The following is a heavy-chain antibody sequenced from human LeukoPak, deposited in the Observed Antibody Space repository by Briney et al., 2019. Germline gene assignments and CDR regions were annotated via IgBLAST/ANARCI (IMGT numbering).Heavy chain of an antibody. J-gene: IGHJ5*02. D-gene: IGHD2-15*01. CDR3: ASRYCSGGSCDPDQFDP. CDR2: IIPIFGTA. V-gene: IGHV1-69*13. CDR1: GGTFSSYA. Sequence: GASVTVSCKASGGTFSSYAISWVRQAPGQGLEWMGGIIPIFGTANYAQKFQRRVTITADESTSTAYMELSSLRSEDTAVYYCASRYCSGGSCDPDQFDPWGQGTLVTVSS.